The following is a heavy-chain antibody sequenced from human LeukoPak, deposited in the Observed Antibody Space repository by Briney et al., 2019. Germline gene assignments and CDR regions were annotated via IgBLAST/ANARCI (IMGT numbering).Heavy chain of an antibody. CDR2: ISSSSSYI. Sequence: GGSLRLSCAASGFTFSSYSMNWVRQAPGEGLEWVSSISSSSSYIYYADSLKGRFTISRDNAKNSLYLQMNSLRAEDTAVYYCARSRYAPPYYFGYWGQGTLVTVSS. J-gene: IGHJ4*02. CDR1: GFTFSSYS. D-gene: IGHD3-16*01. CDR3: ARSRYAPPYYFGY. V-gene: IGHV3-21*01.